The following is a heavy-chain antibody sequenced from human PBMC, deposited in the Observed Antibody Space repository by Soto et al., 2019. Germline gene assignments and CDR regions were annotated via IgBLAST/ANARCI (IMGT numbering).Heavy chain of an antibody. D-gene: IGHD3-3*01. CDR1: GGSISSGGYY. J-gene: IGHJ5*02. CDR3: ARDRHDFWSGYYTNWFDP. Sequence: TLSLTCTVSGGSISSGGYYWSWIRQHPVKGLEWIGYIYYSGSTYYNPSLKSRVTISVDTSKNQFSLKLSSVTAADTAVYYCARDRHDFWSGYYTNWFDPWGQGTLVTVSS. V-gene: IGHV4-31*03. CDR2: IYYSGST.